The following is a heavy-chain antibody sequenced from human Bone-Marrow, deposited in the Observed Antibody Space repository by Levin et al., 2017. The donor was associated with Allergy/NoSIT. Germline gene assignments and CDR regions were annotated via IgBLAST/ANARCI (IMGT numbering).Heavy chain of an antibody. CDR2: INPKSGDT. Sequence: GESLKISCKASGYTFTGYYVHWVRQAPGQGLEWMGYINPKSGDTSSPQNFQGRVTMTRDTSIGTAYMELNRLRSDDTAFYYCARAFRSSWYFFDYWAQGTLVTVSS. J-gene: IGHJ4*02. CDR3: ARAFRSSWYFFDY. CDR1: GYTFTGYY. D-gene: IGHD6-13*01. V-gene: IGHV1-2*02.